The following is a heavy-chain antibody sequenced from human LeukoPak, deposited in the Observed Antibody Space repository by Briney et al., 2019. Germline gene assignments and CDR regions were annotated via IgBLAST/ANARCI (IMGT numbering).Heavy chain of an antibody. CDR3: AKDIVPDSGWDLDY. CDR1: GITFSTYS. CDR2: IYNSGTKI. D-gene: IGHD6-19*01. V-gene: IGHV3-23*05. J-gene: IGHJ4*02. Sequence: WGSLRLFCVASGITFSTYSMTWVRQRPGKGVEWVASIYNSGTKIFYAGSVKGRFTISRDNSNNVLFLQMDSLRAEDSAIYYCAKDIVPDSGWDLDYWGRGTLVTVSS.